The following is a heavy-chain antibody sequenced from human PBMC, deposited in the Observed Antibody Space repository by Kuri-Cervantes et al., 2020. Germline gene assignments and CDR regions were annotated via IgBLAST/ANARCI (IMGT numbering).Heavy chain of an antibody. CDR3: ARDLWFGEFRWFDP. D-gene: IGHD3-10*01. Sequence: GGSLRLSCAASGFTFSNAWMSWVRQAPGKGLEWVSVIYSGGSTYYADSVKGRFTISRDNSKNTLYLQMNSLRVEDTAVYYCARDLWFGEFRWFDPWGQGTLVTVSS. CDR2: IYSGGST. CDR1: GFTFSNAW. J-gene: IGHJ5*02. V-gene: IGHV3-66*02.